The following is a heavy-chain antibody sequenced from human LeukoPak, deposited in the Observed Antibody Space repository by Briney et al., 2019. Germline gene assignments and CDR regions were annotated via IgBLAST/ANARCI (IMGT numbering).Heavy chain of an antibody. V-gene: IGHV3-7*01. J-gene: IGHJ4*02. CDR3: ARLGGSYYTY. Sequence: PGGSLRLSCVASGFAFSSYWMSWVRQAPGKGLEWVANIKQDGGEKYYVDSVKGRFTISTDNAKNSLFLQMNSLRVEDTAVYYCARLGGSYYTYWGQGTLVTVSS. CDR2: IKQDGGEK. CDR1: GFAFSSYW. D-gene: IGHD1-26*01.